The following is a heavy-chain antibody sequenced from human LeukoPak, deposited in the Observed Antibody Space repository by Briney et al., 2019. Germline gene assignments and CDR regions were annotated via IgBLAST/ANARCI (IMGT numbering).Heavy chain of an antibody. D-gene: IGHD6-13*01. CDR1: GGSISSSSYY. CDR2: IYYSGST. CDR3: ARSRYSSSWYAFDI. Sequence: SETLSLTCTVSGGSISSSSYYWGWIRQPPGKGLEWIGSIYYSGSTYYNPSLKSRVTISVDTSKNQFSLKLSSVTAADTAVYYCARSRYSSSWYAFDIWGQGTMVTVSS. V-gene: IGHV4-39*07. J-gene: IGHJ3*02.